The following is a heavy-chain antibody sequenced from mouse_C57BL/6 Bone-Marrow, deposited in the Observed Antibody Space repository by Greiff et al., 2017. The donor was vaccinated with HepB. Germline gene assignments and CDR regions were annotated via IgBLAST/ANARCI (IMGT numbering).Heavy chain of an antibody. CDR1: GFTFSSDA. CDR3: TRGPYYYGSSAYFDY. D-gene: IGHD1-1*01. J-gene: IGHJ2*01. V-gene: IGHV5-9-1*02. Sequence: EVHLVESGEGLVKPGGSLKLSCAASGFTFSSDAMSWVRQTPETRLEWVAYISSGGDYIYYADTVKGRFTISRDNARNTLYLQMSSLKSEDTAMYYCTRGPYYYGSSAYFDYWGQGTTLTVSS. CDR2: ISSGGDYI.